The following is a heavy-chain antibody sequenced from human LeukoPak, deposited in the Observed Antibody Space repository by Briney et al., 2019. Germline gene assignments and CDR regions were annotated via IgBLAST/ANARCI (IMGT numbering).Heavy chain of an antibody. V-gene: IGHV3-74*01. CDR1: GFTLSNYM. CDR2: IKSDGITI. J-gene: IGHJ4*02. Sequence: PGGSLRLSCAASGFTLSNYMMHWVRQAPGKGLVWVSRIKSDGITITYADSVKGRFTISRDNAKNTLYLQMNSLRGEDTAVYYCLRDLNWSLDQWGQGTLVTVSS. D-gene: IGHD1-20*01. CDR3: LRDLNWSLDQ.